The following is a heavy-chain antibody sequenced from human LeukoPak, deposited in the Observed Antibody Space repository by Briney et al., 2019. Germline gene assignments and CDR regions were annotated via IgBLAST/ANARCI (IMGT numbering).Heavy chain of an antibody. Sequence: PGGSLRLSCAASGFTFSSYSMNWVRQAPGKGLEWVSYISSSNSTIYYADSVKGRFTISRDNAKNSLYLQMNSLRAEDTAVYYCAGATDYYYYMDVWGKGTTVTVSS. J-gene: IGHJ6*03. CDR1: GFTFSSYS. V-gene: IGHV3-48*04. D-gene: IGHD5-12*01. CDR3: AGATDYYYYMDV. CDR2: ISSSNSTI.